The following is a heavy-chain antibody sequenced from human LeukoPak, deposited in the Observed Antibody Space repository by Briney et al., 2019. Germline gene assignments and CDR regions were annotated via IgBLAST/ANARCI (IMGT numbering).Heavy chain of an antibody. CDR1: GFTFSTYS. Sequence: PGGSLRLSCAASGFTFSTYSMNWVRQAPGKGLEWVSFISSSSTYIYYADAVKGRFSISRDNAKNSLYLQLNSLRAEDTAVYYCARPTPYLDYWGQGTLVTVSS. V-gene: IGHV3-21*01. CDR2: ISSSSTYI. CDR3: ARPTPYLDY. J-gene: IGHJ4*02.